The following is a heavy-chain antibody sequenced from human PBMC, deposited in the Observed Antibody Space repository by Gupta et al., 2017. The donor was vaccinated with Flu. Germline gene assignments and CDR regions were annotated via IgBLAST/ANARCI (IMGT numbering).Heavy chain of an antibody. J-gene: IGHJ5*02. CDR3: VRGRMIAVAATEWFDT. Sequence: APGKGLEWISYISSNSDTTYYGDSVKGRFTVSRDNAQKSLYLDLNSLTAEDTAVYYCVRGRMIAVAATEWFDTWGQGTLVTVSS. D-gene: IGHD6-19*01. CDR2: ISSNSDTT. V-gene: IGHV3-48*01.